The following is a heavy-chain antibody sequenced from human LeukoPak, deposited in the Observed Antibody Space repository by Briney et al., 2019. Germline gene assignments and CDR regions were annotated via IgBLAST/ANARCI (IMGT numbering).Heavy chain of an antibody. CDR3: ARGRDYYDSSGYYVY. V-gene: IGHV4-34*01. J-gene: IGHJ4*02. D-gene: IGHD3-22*01. CDR1: GFTFSSYS. Sequence: GSLRLSCAASGFTFSSYSMNWVRQPPGKGLEWIGEINHSGSTNYSPSLKSRVTISVDTSKKQFSLKLSSVTAADTAVYYCARGRDYYDSSGYYVYWGQGTLVTVSS. CDR2: INHSGST.